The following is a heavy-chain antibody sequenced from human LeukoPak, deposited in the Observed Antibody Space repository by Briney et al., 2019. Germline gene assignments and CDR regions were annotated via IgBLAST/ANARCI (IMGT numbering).Heavy chain of an antibody. CDR2: IYYSGST. CDR3: ARAGYDSSGYSTYYFDY. CDR1: GGSISSGGYY. D-gene: IGHD3-22*01. V-gene: IGHV4-31*03. Sequence: SQTLSLTCTVSGGSISSGGYYWSWIRQHPGKGLEWIGYIYYSGSTYYNPSLKSRVTISVDTSKNQFSLKLSSATAADTAVYYCARAGYDSSGYSTYYFDYWGQGTLVTVSS. J-gene: IGHJ4*02.